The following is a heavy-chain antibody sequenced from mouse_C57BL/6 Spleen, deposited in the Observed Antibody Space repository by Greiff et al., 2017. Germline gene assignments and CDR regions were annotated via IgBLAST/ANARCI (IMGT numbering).Heavy chain of an antibody. J-gene: IGHJ2*01. CDR3: ARGGWDKGFDY. CDR2: ISYDGSN. V-gene: IGHV3-6*01. CDR1: GYSITSGYY. Sequence: EVKVEESGPGLVKPSQSLSLTCSVTGYSITSGYYWNWIRQFPGNKLEWMGYISYDGSNNYNPSLKNRISITRDTSKNQFFLKLNSVTTEDTATYYCARGGWDKGFDYWGQGTTLTVSS. D-gene: IGHD3-3*01.